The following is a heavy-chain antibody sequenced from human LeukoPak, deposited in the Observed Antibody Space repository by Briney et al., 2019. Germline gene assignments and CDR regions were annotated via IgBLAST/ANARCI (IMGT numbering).Heavy chain of an antibody. V-gene: IGHV5-51*01. Sequence: TGASLKISCEGSGYTFTNYWIGWVRQLPGKGLESMGIIYPGDSDTRYSPSFQGQVTISVDKSINTAYLQWSSLKASDSAMYYCARAGYSNRWDGVDYWGQGTLVTVSS. D-gene: IGHD2/OR15-2a*01. CDR1: GYTFTNYW. J-gene: IGHJ4*02. CDR2: IYPGDSDT. CDR3: ARAGYSNRWDGVDY.